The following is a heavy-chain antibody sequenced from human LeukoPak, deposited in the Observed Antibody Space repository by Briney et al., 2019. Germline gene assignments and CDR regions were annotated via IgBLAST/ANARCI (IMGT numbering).Heavy chain of an antibody. D-gene: IGHD3-22*01. V-gene: IGHV4-31*03. Sequence: SETLSLTCTVSGGSISSGGYYWSWIRQHPGTGLGWIGYIYYSGSTYYNPSLKSRVTISVDTSKNQFSLKLSSVTAADTAVYYCARMVYDSSGYQNWFDPWGQGTLVTVSS. CDR3: ARMVYDSSGYQNWFDP. J-gene: IGHJ5*02. CDR1: GGSISSGGYY. CDR2: IYYSGST.